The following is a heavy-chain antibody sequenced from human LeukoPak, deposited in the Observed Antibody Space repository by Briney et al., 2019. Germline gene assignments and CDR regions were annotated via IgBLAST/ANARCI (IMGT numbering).Heavy chain of an antibody. D-gene: IGHD6-25*01. CDR2: IYYSGST. J-gene: IGHJ6*02. Sequence: SETLSLTCTVSGGSISSYYWSWIQQPPGKGLEWIGYIYYSGSTNYNPSLKSRVTISVDTSKNQFSLKLSSVTAADTAVYYCARGGGGSYYYYYYGMDVWGQGTTVTVSS. CDR1: GGSISSYY. V-gene: IGHV4-59*01. CDR3: ARGGGGSYYYYYYGMDV.